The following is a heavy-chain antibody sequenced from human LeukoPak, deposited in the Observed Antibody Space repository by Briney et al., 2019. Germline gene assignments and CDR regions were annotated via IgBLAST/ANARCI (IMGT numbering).Heavy chain of an antibody. J-gene: IGHJ6*02. V-gene: IGHV4-30-4*01. CDR2: IYYSGST. CDR3: ARDRIVVVPAAMREEITYYYYGMDV. CDR1: GGSISSGDYY. D-gene: IGHD2-2*01. Sequence: SETLSLTCTVSGGSISSGDYYWRWIRQPPGKGLEWIVYIYYSGSTYYNPSLKSRITISVDTSKNQFSLKLSSVTAADTAVYYCARDRIVVVPAAMREEITYYYYGMDVWGQGTTVTVSS.